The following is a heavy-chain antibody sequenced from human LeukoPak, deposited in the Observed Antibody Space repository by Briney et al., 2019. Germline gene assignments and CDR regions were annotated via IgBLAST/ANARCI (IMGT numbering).Heavy chain of an antibody. CDR1: GYTFTSYG. Sequence: ASVKVSCKASGYTFTSYGISWVRQAPGQGLEWMGWIGVYNGNTHYAQKVQGRVTMTTDTSTFTAYMELRSLRSDDTAVYYRTRDLYSSGWYVEGPWGQGTLVTVSS. CDR2: IGVYNGNT. J-gene: IGHJ5*02. V-gene: IGHV1-18*01. D-gene: IGHD6-19*01. CDR3: TRDLYSSGWYVEGP.